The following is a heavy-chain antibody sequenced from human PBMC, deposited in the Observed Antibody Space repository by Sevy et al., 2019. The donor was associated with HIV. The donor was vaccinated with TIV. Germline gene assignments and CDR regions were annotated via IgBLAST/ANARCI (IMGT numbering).Heavy chain of an antibody. CDR3: AREGPPRGNGYFDY. J-gene: IGHJ4*02. CDR2: ISSSGSTI. CDR1: GFTFSSYE. Sequence: GGSLRLSCAASGFTFSSYEMNWVRQAPGKGLEWVSYISSSGSTIYYANSVKGRFTISRDNAKNSLYLQMNSLRAEDTAVYYCAREGPPRGNGYFDYWGQGTLVTVSS. D-gene: IGHD1-1*01. V-gene: IGHV3-48*03.